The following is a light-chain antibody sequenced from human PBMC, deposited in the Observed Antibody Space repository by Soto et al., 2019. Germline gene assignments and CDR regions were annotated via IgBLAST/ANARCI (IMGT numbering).Light chain of an antibody. CDR1: SSDVGGYNY. CDR3: SSYTSSSSYV. CDR2: EVS. V-gene: IGLV2-14*01. J-gene: IGLJ1*01. Sequence: QSALTQPASVSGSPGQSITISCTGTSSDVGGYNYVSWYQQHPGKAPKLMIYEVSNRPSGVSNPFSGSKSGNTASLTISGLQAEDEADDYCSSYTSSSSYVFGTGTKLTVL.